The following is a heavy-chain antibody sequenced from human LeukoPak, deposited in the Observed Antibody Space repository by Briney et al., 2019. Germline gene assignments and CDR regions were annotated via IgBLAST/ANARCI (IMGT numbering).Heavy chain of an antibody. J-gene: IGHJ4*02. CDR1: GFTFSSYA. Sequence: GGSLRLSCAASGFTFSSYAMHWVRQAPGKGLEYVSAISSNGGSTYYANSVKSRFTISRDNSKNTLYLQMGSLRAEDMAVYYCARDGDYDILTGYYTRFDYWGQGTLVTVSS. D-gene: IGHD3-9*01. V-gene: IGHV3-64*01. CDR2: ISSNGGST. CDR3: ARDGDYDILTGYYTRFDY.